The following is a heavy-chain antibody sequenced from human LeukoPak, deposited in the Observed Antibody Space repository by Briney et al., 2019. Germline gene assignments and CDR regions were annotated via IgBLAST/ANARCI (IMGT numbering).Heavy chain of an antibody. V-gene: IGHV1-3*01. D-gene: IGHD6-19*01. CDR3: ARDTLGVAGTGY. CDR2: INAGNGNT. J-gene: IGHJ4*02. CDR1: GYTFTSHA. Sequence: ASVKVSCKASGYTFTSHAMHWVRQAPGQRLEWMGWINAGNGNTYYSQKFQGRVTITRDTSATTAYMELKSLRSEDTAVYYCARDTLGVAGTGYWGQGTLVTVSS.